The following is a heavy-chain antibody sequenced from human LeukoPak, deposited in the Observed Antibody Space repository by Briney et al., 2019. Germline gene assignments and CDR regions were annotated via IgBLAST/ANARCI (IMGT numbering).Heavy chain of an antibody. CDR3: AKDRGSSIYDGSTWFDP. CDR1: GFTFSNFG. J-gene: IGHJ5*02. CDR2: IWSDGSSQ. V-gene: IGHV3-33*06. D-gene: IGHD6-13*01. Sequence: PGGSLRLSCAASGFTFSNFGMPWVRQAPGKGLEWVALIWSDGSSQYYADSVKGRFTISRDNSNNTQFLQMNSLRAEDTAVYYCAKDRGSSIYDGSTWFDPWGQGTLVTVSS.